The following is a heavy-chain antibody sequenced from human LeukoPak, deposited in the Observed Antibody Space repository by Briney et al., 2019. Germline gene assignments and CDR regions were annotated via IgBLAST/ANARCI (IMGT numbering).Heavy chain of an antibody. Sequence: SETLSLTCTVSGGSISSYYWSWIRQPPGKGLEWIGYIYYSGSTNYNPSLKSRVTISVDTSKNQFSLKLSSVTAADTAVYYCARVPLAYWFDPWGQGTPVTVSS. CDR2: IYYSGST. CDR1: GGSISSYY. CDR3: ARVPLAYWFDP. V-gene: IGHV4-59*01. D-gene: IGHD3-3*02. J-gene: IGHJ5*02.